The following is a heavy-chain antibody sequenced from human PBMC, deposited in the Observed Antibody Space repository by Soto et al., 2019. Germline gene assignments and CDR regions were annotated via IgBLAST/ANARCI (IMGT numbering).Heavy chain of an antibody. Sequence: QVQLVQSGAEVKKPGASVKVSCKASGYTFTSYGISWVRQAPGQGLEWMGRISAYNGNTNYAQKLPGRVTMTTDTSTSTAYMELRSLTSDDTAVYYCARNEGYDGDSYSLFAYWGQGTLVTVSS. V-gene: IGHV1-18*01. J-gene: IGHJ4*02. CDR1: GYTFTSYG. CDR2: ISAYNGNT. CDR3: ARNEGYDGDSYSLFAY. D-gene: IGHD4-17*01.